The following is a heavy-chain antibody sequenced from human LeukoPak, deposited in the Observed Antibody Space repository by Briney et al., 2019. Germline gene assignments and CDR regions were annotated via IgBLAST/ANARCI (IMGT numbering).Heavy chain of an antibody. CDR2: IYSGGTT. CDR3: ARGSSRAFDY. J-gene: IGHJ4*02. D-gene: IGHD2-2*01. Sequence: PGGSLRLSCAASGFTVSSNYMSWVRQAPGKGLEWVSVIYSGGTTNHAYSVKGRFTVSRDNSKNTLYLQMNSLRAEDTAVYFCARGSSRAFDYWGQGTLVTVSS. V-gene: IGHV3-53*01. CDR1: GFTVSSNY.